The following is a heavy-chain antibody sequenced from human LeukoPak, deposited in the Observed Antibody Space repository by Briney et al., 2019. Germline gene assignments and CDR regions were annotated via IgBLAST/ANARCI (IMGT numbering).Heavy chain of an antibody. J-gene: IGHJ6*03. D-gene: IGHD3-22*01. Sequence: SETLSLTCTVSGGSISSYYWSWIRQPPGKGLEWIGYIYYSGSTNYNPSLKSRVTISVDTSKKQFSLNLRSVTAADTAVYYCARDSRYSDNSGYYYSHYYMDVWGKGTTVTVSS. CDR1: GGSISSYY. V-gene: IGHV4-59*01. CDR2: IYYSGST. CDR3: ARDSRYSDNSGYYYSHYYMDV.